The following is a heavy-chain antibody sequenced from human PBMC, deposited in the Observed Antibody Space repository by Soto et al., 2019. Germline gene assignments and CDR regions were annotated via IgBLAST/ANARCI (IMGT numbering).Heavy chain of an antibody. J-gene: IGHJ4*02. Sequence: HGESLKISCQVSGYSFTTYWIGWVRQMPGKGPEWMGIIFPGDSDTRYSPSFQGQVTISVDTSINTAYLQWSSLKASDSAMYYCARHGSSGWYDKFDYWGQGTLVTSPQ. V-gene: IGHV5-51*01. CDR2: IFPGDSDT. CDR1: GYSFTTYW. CDR3: ARHGSSGWYDKFDY. D-gene: IGHD6-19*01.